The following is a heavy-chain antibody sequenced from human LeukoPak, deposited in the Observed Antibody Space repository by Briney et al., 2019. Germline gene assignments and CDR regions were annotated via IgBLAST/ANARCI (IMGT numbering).Heavy chain of an antibody. V-gene: IGHV3-11*01. J-gene: IGHJ4*02. CDR3: ARDPQAWEIPLDS. CDR1: GFTFRDYY. D-gene: IGHD1-26*01. Sequence: GGSLRLSCGASGFTFRDYYMNWVRQAPGKGLEWISYISNNGDTIYYADSVKGRFTISRDNAKNSMYLQMNSLSAEDTAVYYCARDPQAWEIPLDSWGQGTLVTVSS. CDR2: ISNNGDTI.